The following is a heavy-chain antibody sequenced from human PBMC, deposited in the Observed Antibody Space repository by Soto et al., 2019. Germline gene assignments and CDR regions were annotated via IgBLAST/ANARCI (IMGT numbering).Heavy chain of an antibody. D-gene: IGHD3-22*01. Sequence: SETLSLTCTVSGGSMSSGGYYWSWIRQHPGKGLEWIGYIYYSGSTYYNPSLKSRVTISVDTSKNQFSLKLSSVTAADTAVYYCARERRYYYDSSGSPSWGQGTLVTVSS. V-gene: IGHV4-31*03. J-gene: IGHJ4*02. CDR1: GGSMSSGGYY. CDR3: ARERRYYYDSSGSPS. CDR2: IYYSGST.